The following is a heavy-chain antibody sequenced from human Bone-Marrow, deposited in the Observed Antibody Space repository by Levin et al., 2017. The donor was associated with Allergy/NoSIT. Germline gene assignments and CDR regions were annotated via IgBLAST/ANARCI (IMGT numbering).Heavy chain of an antibody. D-gene: IGHD5-18*01. Sequence: RSQTLSLTCTVSGASISSGGYYWNWIRQHPGKGLEWIGYIYYSGTTYYNPSLRSRLTISVDTSKNQFSLKLSSVTAADTAVYYCARDSGYSYGLPLLHWYFDLWGRGTLVAVSS. V-gene: IGHV4-31*03. CDR2: IYYSGTT. CDR1: GASISSGGYY. CDR3: ARDSGYSYGLPLLHWYFDL. J-gene: IGHJ2*01.